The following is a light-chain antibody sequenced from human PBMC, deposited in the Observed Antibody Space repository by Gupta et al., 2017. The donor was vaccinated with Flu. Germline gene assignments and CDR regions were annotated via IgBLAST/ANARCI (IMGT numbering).Light chain of an antibody. CDR3: ALYMDGGFWV. CDR2: TTS. V-gene: IGLV8-61*01. CDR1: SGSVSATHY. J-gene: IGLJ3*02. Sequence: QTVVTQEPSFSVSPGGTVTLTCGLNSGSVSATHYPSWYQQAPVQAPRTLIYTTSARSSGVPDRFSGSILGSKAALTITGAQADDESDYFCALYMDGGFWVFGGGTKLTVL.